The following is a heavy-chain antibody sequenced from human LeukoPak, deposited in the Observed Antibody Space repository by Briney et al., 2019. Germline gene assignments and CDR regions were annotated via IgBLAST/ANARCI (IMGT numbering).Heavy chain of an antibody. CDR3: ARSGSYAAAGDY. V-gene: IGHV4-59*08. CDR1: GGSISSYY. J-gene: IGHJ4*02. Sequence: SETLSLTCTVSGGSISSYYWSWIRQPPRKGLEWIGYIYYSGSTNYNPSLKSRVTISLDTSKNQFSLKLSSVTAADTAVYYCARSGSYAAAGDYWGQGTLVTVSS. CDR2: IYYSGST. D-gene: IGHD2-15*01.